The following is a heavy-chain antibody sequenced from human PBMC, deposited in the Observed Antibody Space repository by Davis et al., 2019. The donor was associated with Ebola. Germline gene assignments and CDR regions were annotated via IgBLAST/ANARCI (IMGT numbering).Heavy chain of an antibody. Sequence: SETLSLTCTVSGGSISSGDYYWSWIRQPPGKGLEWIGYIYYSGSTYYNPSLKSRVTISVDTSKNQFSLKLSSVTAADTAVYYCARVEGYDILTGYGFDYWGQGTLVTVSS. CDR3: ARVEGYDILTGYGFDY. J-gene: IGHJ4*02. CDR1: GGSISSGDYY. CDR2: IYYSGST. D-gene: IGHD3-9*01. V-gene: IGHV4-30-4*01.